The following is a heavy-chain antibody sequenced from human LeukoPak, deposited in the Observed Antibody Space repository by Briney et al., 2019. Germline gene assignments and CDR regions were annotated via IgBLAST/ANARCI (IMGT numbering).Heavy chain of an antibody. CDR2: FDPEDGET. J-gene: IGHJ6*02. CDR3: ATDKPVITIFGVVRAYGMDV. D-gene: IGHD3-3*01. Sequence: ASVKVSCKVSGYTLTELSMHWVRQAPGKGLEWMGGFDPEDGETIYAQKFQGRVTMTEDTSTDTAYMELSSLRSEDTAVYYCATDKPVITIFGVVRAYGMDVWGQGTTVTVSS. CDR1: GYTLTELS. V-gene: IGHV1-24*01.